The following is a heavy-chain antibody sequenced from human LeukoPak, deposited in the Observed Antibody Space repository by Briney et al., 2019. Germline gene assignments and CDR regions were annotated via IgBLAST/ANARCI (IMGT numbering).Heavy chain of an antibody. Sequence: PGGSLRLSCAASGFTFSSYAMSWVRQAPGKGLEWVAAISGSGGSTYYADSVKGRFTISRDNSKNTLYLQMNSLRAEDTAVYYCAKGGIVVVPAAHLNWFDPWGQGTLVTVSS. D-gene: IGHD2-2*01. CDR3: AKGGIVVVPAAHLNWFDP. V-gene: IGHV3-23*01. CDR1: GFTFSSYA. J-gene: IGHJ5*02. CDR2: ISGSGGST.